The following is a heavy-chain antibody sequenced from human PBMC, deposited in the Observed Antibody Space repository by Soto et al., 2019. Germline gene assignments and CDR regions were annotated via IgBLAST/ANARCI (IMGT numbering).Heavy chain of an antibody. CDR3: ARPGEGALFYYAMDV. CDR1: GFSLTSSGVG. V-gene: IGHV2-5*02. D-gene: IGHD3-16*01. J-gene: IGHJ6*02. CDR2: IYWDDDK. Sequence: SGPTLVNPTQTLTLTCTFSGFSLTSSGVGVGWIRQPPGEALEWLALIYWDDDKRYSPSLKSRVTITKDTSKNQVVLTMTNMDPVDTATYYCARPGEGALFYYAMDVWGQGTTVTVSS.